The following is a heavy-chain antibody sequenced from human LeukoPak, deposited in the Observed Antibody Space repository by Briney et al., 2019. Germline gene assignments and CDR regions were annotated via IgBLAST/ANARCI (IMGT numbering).Heavy chain of an antibody. J-gene: IGHJ4*02. CDR3: AREGDPQWLVPVY. V-gene: IGHV4-59*01. Sequence: TSETLSLTCTVSGGSISNYYWSWIRQSPGKGLEWIGYVYNSGGTNYNPSLKSRVAISLDTSKNQFSLKLRSVTAADTAVYYCAREGDPQWLVPVYWGQAILVAVSS. CDR1: GGSISNYY. CDR2: VYNSGGT. D-gene: IGHD6-19*01.